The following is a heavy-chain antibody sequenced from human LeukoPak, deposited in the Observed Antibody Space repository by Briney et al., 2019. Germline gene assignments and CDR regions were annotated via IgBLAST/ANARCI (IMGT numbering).Heavy chain of an antibody. D-gene: IGHD3-22*01. V-gene: IGHV5-51*03. CDR2: IYPGDSDT. J-gene: IGHJ4*02. CDR3: ASRPPYYDSRVYSFDY. CDR1: GYSFTSYW. Sequence: GESLKISCKGSGYSFTSYWIGWVRQMPGKGLEWMGIIYPGDSDTRYSPSFQGQVTISADKSVSTAYLQWSSLKAPDTPRYYCASRPPYYDSRVYSFDYWGQGTLVTVSS.